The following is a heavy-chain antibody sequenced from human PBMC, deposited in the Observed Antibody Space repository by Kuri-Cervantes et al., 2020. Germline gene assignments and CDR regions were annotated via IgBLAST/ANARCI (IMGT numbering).Heavy chain of an antibody. J-gene: IGHJ4*02. V-gene: IGHV3-30*03. CDR2: ISYDGSNE. Sequence: GESLKISCAASGFTFSNCGMHWVRQAPGKGLEWVAVISYDGSNEYYADSVKGRFTISRDNSKNTLYLQMNSLRAEDTAVYYCARDYYGPDYWGQGTLVTVSS. CDR3: ARDYYGPDY. CDR1: GFTFSNCG. D-gene: IGHD3-10*01.